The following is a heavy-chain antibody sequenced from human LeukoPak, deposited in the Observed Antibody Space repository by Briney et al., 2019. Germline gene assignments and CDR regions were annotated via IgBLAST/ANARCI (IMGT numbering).Heavy chain of an antibody. Sequence: RGSLRLSCAASGFTFSSYAMSWVRQAPGKGLDWVSAISGSGGSTYYADSVKGRFTISRDNSKNTLYLKMNSLRAEDTAVYYCAKFPPPGHSRYDSSGSYWGQGTLVTVSS. CDR1: GFTFSSYA. CDR3: AKFPPPGHSRYDSSGSY. D-gene: IGHD3-22*01. V-gene: IGHV3-23*01. J-gene: IGHJ4*02. CDR2: ISGSGGST.